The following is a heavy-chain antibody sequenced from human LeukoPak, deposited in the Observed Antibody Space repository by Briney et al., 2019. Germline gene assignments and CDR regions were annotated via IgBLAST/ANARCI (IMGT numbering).Heavy chain of an antibody. CDR1: GGSISSYY. CDR2: IYTSGST. J-gene: IGHJ6*03. V-gene: IGHV4-4*07. Sequence: SETLSLTCTVSGGSISSYYWSWIRQPAGKGLEWIGRIYTSGSTNYNPSLKSRVTMSVDTSKNQFSLKLSSVTAADTAVYFCARGGRYMSASWYRSVYYYMDVWGKGTTVTVSS. D-gene: IGHD6-13*01. CDR3: ARGGRYMSASWYRSVYYYMDV.